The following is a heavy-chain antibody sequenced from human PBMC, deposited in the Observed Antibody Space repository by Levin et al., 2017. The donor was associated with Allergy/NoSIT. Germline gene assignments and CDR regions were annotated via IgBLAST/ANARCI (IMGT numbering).Heavy chain of an antibody. Sequence: KPSETLSLTCTVSGGSISSSSYYWGWIRQPPGKGLEWIGSIYYSGSTYYNPSLKSRVTISVDTSKNQFSLKLSSVTAADTAVYYCARAGSSGVYAFDSWGQGTMVTVFS. J-gene: IGHJ3*02. D-gene: IGHD6-19*01. CDR3: ARAGSSGVYAFDS. V-gene: IGHV4-39*01. CDR2: IYYSGST. CDR1: GGSISSSSYY.